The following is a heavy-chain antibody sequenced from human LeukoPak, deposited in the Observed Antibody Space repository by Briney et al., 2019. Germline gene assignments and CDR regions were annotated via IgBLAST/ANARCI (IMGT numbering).Heavy chain of an antibody. J-gene: IGHJ4*02. CDR3: ARAHSSGYFPFDY. V-gene: IGHV4-59*01. CDR2: IYYSGST. CDR1: GGSISSYY. D-gene: IGHD3-22*01. Sequence: KPSQTLSLTCTVSGGSISSYYGSWIRQPPGKGLEWIGYIYYSGSTNHNPSLKSRVTISVDTSKNQFSLKLSSVAAADTAVYYCARAHSSGYFPFDYWGQGTLVTVSS.